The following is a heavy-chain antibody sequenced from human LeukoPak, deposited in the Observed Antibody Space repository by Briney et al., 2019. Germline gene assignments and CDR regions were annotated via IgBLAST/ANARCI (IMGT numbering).Heavy chain of an antibody. Sequence: ASVKVSCKASGYTFTGDCMHWVRQVPGQGLEWMGWINPNSGGTRYAQKFQGRVAMTRDTSINTVYMELRRLRSDDTAVYYCARDRGDSTFDYWGQGTLITVSS. V-gene: IGHV1-2*02. CDR2: INPNSGGT. CDR1: GYTFTGDC. CDR3: ARDRGDSTFDY. J-gene: IGHJ4*02. D-gene: IGHD3-10*01.